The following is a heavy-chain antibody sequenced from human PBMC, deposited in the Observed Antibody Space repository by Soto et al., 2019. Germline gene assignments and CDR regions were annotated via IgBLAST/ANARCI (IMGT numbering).Heavy chain of an antibody. J-gene: IGHJ6*02. D-gene: IGHD3-3*01. CDR2: IYYSRST. CDR1: GGSISSVGYY. V-gene: IGHV4-31*03. CDR3: ARATSITIFGVDYYYYGMDV. Sequence: PSEPLSLTYTVSGGSISSVGYYWSWIRQQSGKGLAWIGYIYYSRSTYDNPSHNSRVTITVDTSKNQFSLKLSSVTAADTAVYYCARATSITIFGVDYYYYGMDVWGQGTTVTVSS.